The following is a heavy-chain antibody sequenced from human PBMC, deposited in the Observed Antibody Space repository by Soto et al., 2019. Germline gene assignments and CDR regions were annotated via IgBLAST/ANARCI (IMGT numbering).Heavy chain of an antibody. D-gene: IGHD3-22*01. CDR1: GFTFSDYG. Sequence: EVQLVESGGGLVQPGGSLRLSCAASGFTFSDYGMHWVRQAPGKGLEWVSGISWNRGSIGYADSVKGCFTISRDNAKNPRYLQMYTVRAEDTEKYLCAKALSSGSTDLYYWAEVPL. CDR2: ISWNRGSI. J-gene: IGHJ4*02. V-gene: IGHV3-9*01. CDR3: AKALSSGSTDLYY.